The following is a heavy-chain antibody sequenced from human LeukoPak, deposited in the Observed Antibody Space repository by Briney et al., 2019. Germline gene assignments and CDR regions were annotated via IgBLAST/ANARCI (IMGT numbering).Heavy chain of an antibody. V-gene: IGHV3-30*03. CDR3: ARDPQDISKWANGFDI. CDR1: GFTFTHYG. J-gene: IGHJ3*02. D-gene: IGHD2-15*01. CDR2: ISYNGNKK. Sequence: AGGSLRLSCVTSGFTFTHYGFHWVRQAPGKALEWVSFISYNGNKKYGDSEKGRFTIARDNSKDTLYLEMSGLGAEDTAVYYCARDPQDISKWANGFDIWGQGTMVTVSS.